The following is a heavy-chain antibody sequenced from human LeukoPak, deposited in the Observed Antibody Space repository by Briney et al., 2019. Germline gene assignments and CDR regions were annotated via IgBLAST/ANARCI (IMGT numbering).Heavy chain of an antibody. D-gene: IGHD3-22*01. CDR1: GFCFSDSA. J-gene: IGHJ4*02. CDR3: AKDGLYYDGSPHIYYFDY. CDR2: ITGSGGDT. V-gene: IGHV3-23*01. Sequence: PGGSLRLSCAASGFCFSDSAMAWVRKAPGEGLEWVSVITGSGGDTHCAGSEKGRFTISRDNSKNTLYLQMNNLRIEDTARYYSAKDGLYYDGSPHIYYFDYWGQGTLVAVSS.